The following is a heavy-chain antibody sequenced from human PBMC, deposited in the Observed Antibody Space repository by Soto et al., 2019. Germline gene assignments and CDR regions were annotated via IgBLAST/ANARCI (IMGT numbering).Heavy chain of an antibody. CDR2: ISAYNGNT. D-gene: IGHD3-9*01. V-gene: IGHV1-18*01. J-gene: IGHJ4*02. CDR3: ARRHYDILTGYPNTDY. Sequence: QVQLVQSGAEVKKPGASVKVSCKASGYTFTSYGISWVRQAPGQGLEWMGWISAYNGNTNYAQKLQGRVTMTTDTSTSTAYMELRSLRSDATAVYYCARRHYDILTGYPNTDYWGQGTLVTVSS. CDR1: GYTFTSYG.